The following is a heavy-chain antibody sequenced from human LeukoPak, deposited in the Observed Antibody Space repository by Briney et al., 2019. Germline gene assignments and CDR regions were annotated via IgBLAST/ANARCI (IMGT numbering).Heavy chain of an antibody. D-gene: IGHD3-22*01. V-gene: IGHV3-13*01. Sequence: GGSLRLSCAASGFTFSSYDMHWVRQATGKGLEWVSAIGTAGDTYYPGSVKGRFTISRENAKNSLYLQMNSLRAGDTAVYYCARGNYYDSSGYYYGRYYFDYWGQGTLVTVSS. J-gene: IGHJ4*02. CDR3: ARGNYYDSSGYYYGRYYFDY. CDR1: GFTFSSYD. CDR2: IGTAGDT.